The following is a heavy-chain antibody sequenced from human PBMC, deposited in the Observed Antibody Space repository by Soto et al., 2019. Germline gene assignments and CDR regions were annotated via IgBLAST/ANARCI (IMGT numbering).Heavy chain of an antibody. CDR3: ARDHQYYYDSSGPDY. Sequence: AXVKVSCKASGYTFTSYGISWVRQAPGQGLEWMGWISAYNGNTNYAQKLQGRVTMTTDTSTSTAYMELRSLRSDDTAVYYCARDHQYYYDSSGPDYWGQGTQVTVSS. J-gene: IGHJ4*02. CDR1: GYTFTSYG. CDR2: ISAYNGNT. V-gene: IGHV1-18*01. D-gene: IGHD3-22*01.